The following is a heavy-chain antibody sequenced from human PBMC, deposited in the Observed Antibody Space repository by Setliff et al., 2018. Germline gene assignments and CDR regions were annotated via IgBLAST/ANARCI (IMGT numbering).Heavy chain of an antibody. Sequence: SETLSLTCTVSGGSISSSSYYWSWIRQPAGKGLEWIGRIYTSGSTNYNPSLKSRVTISVDTSKNQFSLKLSSVTAADTAVYYCARETSAARLWGPFDYWGQGTLVTVSS. V-gene: IGHV4-61*02. CDR1: GGSISSSSYY. CDR2: IYTSGST. D-gene: IGHD6-6*01. J-gene: IGHJ4*02. CDR3: ARETSAARLWGPFDY.